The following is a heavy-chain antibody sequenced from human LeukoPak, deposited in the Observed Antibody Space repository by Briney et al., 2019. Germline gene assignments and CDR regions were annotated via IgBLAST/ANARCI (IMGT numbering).Heavy chain of an antibody. V-gene: IGHV3-23*01. J-gene: IGHJ4*02. CDR3: ARGDEQLAFDY. Sequence: GGSLRLSCAASGFTFSNYGMSWVRQAPGKGLEWVSAISGSYTTYYADSVKGRFTISRDNSKNTLYLQMNSLRAEDTAVYYCARGDEQLAFDYWGQGTLVTVSS. D-gene: IGHD6-6*01. CDR2: ISGSYTT. CDR1: GFTFSNYG.